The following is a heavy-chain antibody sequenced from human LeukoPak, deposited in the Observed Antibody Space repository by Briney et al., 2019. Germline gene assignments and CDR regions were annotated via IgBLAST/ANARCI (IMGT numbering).Heavy chain of an antibody. Sequence: SETLSLTCTVSGGSISSNSYYWGWIRQPPGKGLEWIGSVYFDGNTYHNPSLKSRVTISVDTSKTQLSLKLSSVTAADTAAYYCAIRWGTSPYYVVSWGRGSLVTVSS. V-gene: IGHV4-39*01. CDR3: AIRWGTSPYYVVS. CDR1: GGSISSNSYY. D-gene: IGHD1-26*01. J-gene: IGHJ4*02. CDR2: VYFDGNT.